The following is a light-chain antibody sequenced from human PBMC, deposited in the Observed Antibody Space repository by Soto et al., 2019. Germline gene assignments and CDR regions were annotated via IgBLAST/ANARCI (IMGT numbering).Light chain of an antibody. V-gene: IGKV3-20*01. Sequence: EIVLTQSPGTLSLSPGERATLSCRASQSVSSSYLAWYQQKPGQAPRLLIYGASSRATGIPDRFSGSGSGTDFTLTISRLDHEDFAVYYCQQYGSSPLTFGRRTKVE. CDR1: QSVSSSY. J-gene: IGKJ4*01. CDR2: GAS. CDR3: QQYGSSPLT.